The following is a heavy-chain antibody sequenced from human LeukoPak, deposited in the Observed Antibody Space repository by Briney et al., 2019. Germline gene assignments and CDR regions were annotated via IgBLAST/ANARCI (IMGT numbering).Heavy chain of an antibody. V-gene: IGHV3-23*01. Sequence: HPGGSLRLSCAASGFTFNSYAMSWVRQAPGKGLEWVSAISGSGGSIYYADSVKGRFTISRDNSNNTLCLQMNSLRAEDTAVYYCAKVGSSYGDYGRIDYWGQGTLVTVSS. J-gene: IGHJ4*02. CDR1: GFTFNSYA. D-gene: IGHD4-17*01. CDR3: AKVGSSYGDYGRIDY. CDR2: ISGSGGSI.